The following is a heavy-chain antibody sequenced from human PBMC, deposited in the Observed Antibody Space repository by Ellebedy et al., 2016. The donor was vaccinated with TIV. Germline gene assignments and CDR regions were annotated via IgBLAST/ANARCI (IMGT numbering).Heavy chain of an antibody. CDR2: LYHSGFT. Sequence: MPSETLSLTCTVSGGSITSGSYFWGWIRQPPGKGLEWIGSLYHSGFTHYNPSLKSQITISVDTSKNHVSLKVSSVTAADTVVYYCARRRGGASYYYYHGLDVWGQGTTVTVSS. J-gene: IGHJ6*02. D-gene: IGHD1-26*01. CDR3: ARRRGGASYYYYHGLDV. V-gene: IGHV4-39*01. CDR1: GGSITSGSYF.